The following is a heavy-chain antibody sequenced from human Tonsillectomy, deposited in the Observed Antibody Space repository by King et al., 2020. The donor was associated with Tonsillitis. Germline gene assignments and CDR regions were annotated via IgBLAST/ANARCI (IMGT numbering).Heavy chain of an antibody. CDR3: ALGSYYYDSSGYKGNFQH. Sequence: VQLVESGAEVKKPGESLKISCKGSGYGFTSYWIGWVRQMPGKGLEWMGIIYPGDSDTRYSPSFQGQVTISADKSISTAYLQWSSLKASDTAMYYCALGSYYYDSSGYKGNFQHWGQGTLVTVSS. D-gene: IGHD3-22*01. J-gene: IGHJ1*01. V-gene: IGHV5-51*01. CDR1: GYGFTSYW. CDR2: IYPGDSDT.